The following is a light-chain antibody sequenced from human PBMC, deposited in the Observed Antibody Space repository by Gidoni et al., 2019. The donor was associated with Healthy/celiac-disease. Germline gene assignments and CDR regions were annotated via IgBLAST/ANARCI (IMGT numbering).Light chain of an antibody. CDR2: LGS. CDR3: MQALQTPPT. J-gene: IGKJ2*01. Sequence: DIVMTQSPLSLPVTPGEPASISCRSSPSLLHSNGYNYLDWYLQKPGQSPQLLIYLGSNRASGVPDRFSGSGSGTDFTLKISRVEAEDVGVYYCMQALQTPPTFXQXTKLEIK. CDR1: PSLLHSNGYNY. V-gene: IGKV2-28*01.